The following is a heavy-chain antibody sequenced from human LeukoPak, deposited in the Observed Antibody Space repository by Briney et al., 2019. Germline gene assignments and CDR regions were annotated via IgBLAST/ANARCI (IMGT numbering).Heavy chain of an antibody. J-gene: IGHJ4*02. V-gene: IGHV2-5*02. D-gene: IGHD7-27*01. CDR1: GFSLSTRGVA. Sequence: ESGPTLAKPTQTLTLTCTFSGFSLSTRGVAVGWIRQPPGKALEWLALIYCDDDKPYSPSLKSRLTITKDTSKNQVVLRMTNMDPVDTATYYCAHRPNWGGVVDYWGQGTLVTVSS. CDR3: AHRPNWGGVVDY. CDR2: IYCDDDK.